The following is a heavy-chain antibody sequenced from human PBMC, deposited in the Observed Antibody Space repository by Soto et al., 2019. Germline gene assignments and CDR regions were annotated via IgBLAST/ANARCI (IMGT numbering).Heavy chain of an antibody. CDR1: GGSISSGGYS. CDR2: IYYSGST. V-gene: IGHV4-31*11. D-gene: IGHD3-3*01. J-gene: IGHJ6*02. Sequence: PSETLSLTCAVSGGSISSGGYSWSWIRQPPGKGLEWIGYIYYSGSTYYNPSLKSRVTISVDTSKNQFSLKLSSVTAADTAVYYCARDSITIFGVVTPPLNYYYGMDVWGQGTTVTVSS. CDR3: ARDSITIFGVVTPPLNYYYGMDV.